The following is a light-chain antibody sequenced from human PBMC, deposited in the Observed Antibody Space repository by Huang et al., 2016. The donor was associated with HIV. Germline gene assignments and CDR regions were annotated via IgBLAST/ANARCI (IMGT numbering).Light chain of an antibody. J-gene: IGKJ4*01. CDR3: QQRSNWPPLT. CDR2: DAS. CDR1: QSVSSY. V-gene: IGKV3-11*01. Sequence: EIVLTQSPATLSLSPGERATLSCRASQSVSSYLAWYQQRPGQAPRLLIYDASNRATGIPDRFSGSGSGKDFTLTISSLEPEDFAVYYCQQRSNWPPLTFGGGTKVEIK.